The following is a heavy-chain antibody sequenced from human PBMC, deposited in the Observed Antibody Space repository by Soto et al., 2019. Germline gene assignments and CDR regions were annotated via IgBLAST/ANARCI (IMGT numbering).Heavy chain of an antibody. CDR1: GGSFSGYY. Sequence: QVQLQQWGAGLLKPSETLSLTCAVYGGSFSGYYWSWIRQPPGKGLEWIGEINHSGSTNYNPSLKSRVTISVDTSKTQFSLKLSSVTAADTAVYYCARGPRFGELVIWGQGTLVTVSS. V-gene: IGHV4-34*01. CDR3: ARGPRFGELVI. J-gene: IGHJ4*02. D-gene: IGHD3-10*01. CDR2: INHSGST.